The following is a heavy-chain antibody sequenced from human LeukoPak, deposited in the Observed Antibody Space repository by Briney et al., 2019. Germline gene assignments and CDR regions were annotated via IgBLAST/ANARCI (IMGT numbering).Heavy chain of an antibody. V-gene: IGHV3-48*03. J-gene: IGHJ6*04. Sequence: GGSLRLSCAASGFTFSSYEMNWVRQAPGKGVERVSYISSSGSTIYYADSVKGRFTISRYNVNNSLYLQMNSLRAEDTAVYYWAELGITMIGGVWGKGTTVTISS. CDR3: AELGITMIGGV. CDR1: GFTFSSYE. CDR2: ISSSGSTI. D-gene: IGHD3-10*02.